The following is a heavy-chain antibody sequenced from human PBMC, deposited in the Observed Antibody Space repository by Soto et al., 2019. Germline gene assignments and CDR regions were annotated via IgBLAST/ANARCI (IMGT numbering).Heavy chain of an antibody. Sequence: EVQLVESGGGLVQPGGSLRLSCAASGLTFSSYWMHWVRQAPGKGLVWVSRINSDGSSTSYADSVKGRFTISRDNAKNTLYLQMNSLRAEDTAVYYCVRTSLVVAAATREDYWGQGTLVTFSS. V-gene: IGHV3-74*01. J-gene: IGHJ4*02. CDR2: INSDGSST. D-gene: IGHD2-15*01. CDR3: VRTSLVVAAATREDY. CDR1: GLTFSSYW.